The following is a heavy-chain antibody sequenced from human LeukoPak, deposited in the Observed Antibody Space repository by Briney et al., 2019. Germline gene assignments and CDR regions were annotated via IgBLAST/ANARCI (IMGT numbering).Heavy chain of an antibody. D-gene: IGHD6-19*01. CDR3: ARRGAVAGTVDY. CDR2: ISSSTNTI. J-gene: IGHJ4*02. Sequence: PGGSLRLSCAASGFTFSSYEMNWVRQAPGKGLECVSYISSSTNTIYYADSVKGRFTISRDNAKNSLYLQMNSLRAEDTAVYYCARRGAVAGTVDYWGQGTLVTVSS. CDR1: GFTFSSYE. V-gene: IGHV3-48*01.